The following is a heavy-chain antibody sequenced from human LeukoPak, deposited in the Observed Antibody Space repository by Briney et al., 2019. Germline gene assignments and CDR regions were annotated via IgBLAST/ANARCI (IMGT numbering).Heavy chain of an antibody. V-gene: IGHV3-48*01. CDR2: ISSSSTTI. CDR3: ARDSTIFGVVIISYFDY. D-gene: IGHD3-3*01. J-gene: IGHJ4*02. Sequence: GGSLRLSCAASGFTFSSYAMSWVRQAPGKGLEWVSYISSSSTTIYYADSVKGRFTISRDNAKNSLYLQMNSLRAEDTAVYYCARDSTIFGVVIISYFDYWGQGTLVTVSS. CDR1: GFTFSSYA.